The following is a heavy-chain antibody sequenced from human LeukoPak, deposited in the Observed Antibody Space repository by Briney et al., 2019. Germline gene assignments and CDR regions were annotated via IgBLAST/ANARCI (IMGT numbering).Heavy chain of an antibody. V-gene: IGHV3-23*01. J-gene: IGHJ4*02. CDR3: ARGYGVQYYFDY. CDR2: ISGSGGST. D-gene: IGHD4-17*01. CDR1: GFTFSSYA. Sequence: GGSLRLSCAASGFTFSSYAMSWVRQAPGKGLEWVSAISGSGGSTYYADSVKGRFTISRDNSKNTLYLQMNSLRAEDTVVYYSARGYGVQYYFDYWGQGTLVTVSS.